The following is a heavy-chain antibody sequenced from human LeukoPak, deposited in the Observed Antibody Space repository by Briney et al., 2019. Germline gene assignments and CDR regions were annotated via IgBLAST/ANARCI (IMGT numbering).Heavy chain of an antibody. Sequence: GGSLRLSCAASGFTFSDYYMSWIRQAPGKGLEWVSYISSSGSTIYYADSVKGRFTISGDNAKNSLYLQMNSLRAEDTAVYYCARVTGATTHWFDPWGQGTLVTVSS. D-gene: IGHD1-26*01. CDR3: ARVTGATTHWFDP. V-gene: IGHV3-11*01. CDR2: ISSSGSTI. J-gene: IGHJ5*02. CDR1: GFTFSDYY.